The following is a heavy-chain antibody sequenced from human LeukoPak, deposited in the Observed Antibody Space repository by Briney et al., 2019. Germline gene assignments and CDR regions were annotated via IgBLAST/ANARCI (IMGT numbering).Heavy chain of an antibody. Sequence: SETLSLTCTVSGGSISSYYWSWIRQPAGKALEWIGRIYTSGSTNYNPSLKSRVTISVDKSKNQFSLKLSSVTAADTAVYYCARDVYSSSTTENYYYYYMDVWGKGTTVTVSS. D-gene: IGHD6-6*01. J-gene: IGHJ6*03. CDR1: GGSISSYY. V-gene: IGHV4-4*07. CDR2: IYTSGST. CDR3: ARDVYSSSTTENYYYYYMDV.